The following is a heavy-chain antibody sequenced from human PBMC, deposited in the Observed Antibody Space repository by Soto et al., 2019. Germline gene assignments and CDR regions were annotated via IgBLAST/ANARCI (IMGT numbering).Heavy chain of an antibody. CDR3: ARDLPYGSGSYVWG. V-gene: IGHV3-66*01. CDR2: IYSGGST. J-gene: IGHJ4*02. D-gene: IGHD3-10*01. Sequence: GGSLRLSCAASGFTVSSNYMSWVRQAPGKGLEWVSVIYSGGSTYYADSVKGRFTISRDNSKNTLYLQMNSLRAEDTAVYYCARDLPYGSGSYVWGWGQGTLVTVSS. CDR1: GFTVSSNY.